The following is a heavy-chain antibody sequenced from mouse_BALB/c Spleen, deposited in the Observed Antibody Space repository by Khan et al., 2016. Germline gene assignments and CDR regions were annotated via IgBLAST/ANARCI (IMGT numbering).Heavy chain of an antibody. CDR2: LHFSGTT. Sequence: EVQLQESGPDLVRPSQSLSLTCTVTGYSITTFYNWHWIRQFPGNKLEWMGSLHFSGTTNYTPSLKSRFSIIRDTSKNQFFLQLKSVTTEDTATYYCARGCAYFDVWGAGTTVTVSS. CDR3: ARGCAYFDV. CDR1: GYSITTFYN. J-gene: IGHJ1*01. V-gene: IGHV3-1*02. D-gene: IGHD3-3*01.